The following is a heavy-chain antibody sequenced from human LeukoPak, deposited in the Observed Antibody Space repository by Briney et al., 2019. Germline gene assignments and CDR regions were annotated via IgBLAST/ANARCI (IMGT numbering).Heavy chain of an antibody. V-gene: IGHV3-48*03. Sequence: PGGSLRLSCAASGFTFSSYEMNWVRQAPGKGLEWVSYISSSGSTIYYADSVKGRFTISRDNAENSLYLQMNSLRDEDTAVYYCARDTLVYGDSPDAFDIWGQGTMVTVSS. D-gene: IGHD4-17*01. CDR1: GFTFSSYE. CDR3: ARDTLVYGDSPDAFDI. J-gene: IGHJ3*02. CDR2: ISSSGSTI.